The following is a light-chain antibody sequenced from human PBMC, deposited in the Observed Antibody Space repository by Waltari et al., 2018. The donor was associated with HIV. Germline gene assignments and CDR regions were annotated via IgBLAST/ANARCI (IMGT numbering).Light chain of an antibody. V-gene: IGKV1-39*01. CDR1: QSISSY. CDR2: AAS. CDR3: QQSYSTLWT. J-gene: IGKJ1*01. Sequence: DIQMTQSPPSLSASVGDRVSITSRASQSISSYLNWYQQKPGKAAKLLIYAASSLQSGVPSRFSGSGSGTDFTLTISSLQPEDFATYYCQQSYSTLWTFGQGTKVESK.